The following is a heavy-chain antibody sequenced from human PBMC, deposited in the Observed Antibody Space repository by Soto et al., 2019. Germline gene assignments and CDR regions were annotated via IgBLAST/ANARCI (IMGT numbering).Heavy chain of an antibody. CDR2: IAWNSDII. V-gene: IGHV3-9*01. Sequence: HPWGSLRLSCAASGFSFEDYAMHWVRQAPGKGLEWVSGIAWNSDIIGYADSVKGRFTISRDNGKNSLYLQMSSLRAEDTALYYCARGGAVTASDGMDVWGQGTTVTVSS. D-gene: IGHD6-19*01. CDR3: ARGGAVTASDGMDV. CDR1: GFSFEDYA. J-gene: IGHJ6*02.